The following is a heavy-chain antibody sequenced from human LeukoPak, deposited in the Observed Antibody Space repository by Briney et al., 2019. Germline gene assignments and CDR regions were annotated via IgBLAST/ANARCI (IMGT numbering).Heavy chain of an antibody. CDR3: ARAGYSSTWYSRYFDL. D-gene: IGHD6-13*01. V-gene: IGHV3-13*01. J-gene: IGHJ2*01. CDR2: IGTAGDI. CDR1: GFTFSSYG. Sequence: GGSLRLSCAASGFTFSSYGMSWVRQAPGKGLEWVSGIGTAGDIYYPGSVKGRFTISRENAKNSLYLQVNSLRAGDTAVYYCARAGYSSTWYSRYFDLWGRGTLVTVSS.